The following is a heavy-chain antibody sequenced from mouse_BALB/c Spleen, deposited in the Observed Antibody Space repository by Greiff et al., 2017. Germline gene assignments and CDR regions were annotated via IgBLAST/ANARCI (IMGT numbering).Heavy chain of an antibody. CDR1: GYTFTDYV. Sequence: QVQLQQSGPELVKPGASVKMSCKASGYTFTDYVISWVKQRTGQGLEWIGEIYPGSGSTYYNEKFKGKATLTADKSSNTAYMQLSSLTSEDSAVYFCARSVYYGDYFDAWGEGTTLTVSS. J-gene: IGHJ2*01. V-gene: IGHV1-77*01. CDR2: IYPGSGST. CDR3: ARSVYYGDYFDA. D-gene: IGHD2-13*01.